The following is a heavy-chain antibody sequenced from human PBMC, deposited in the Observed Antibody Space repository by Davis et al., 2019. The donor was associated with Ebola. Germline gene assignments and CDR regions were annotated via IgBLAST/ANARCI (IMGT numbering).Heavy chain of an antibody. CDR1: GGSVSSGTNY. D-gene: IGHD4-17*01. Sequence: SETLSLTCTVSGGSVSSGTNYWSWIRQPPGKGLEWIGYIYHSGSPIYNPSLKSRVTISVDTSKNPFSLKLTSVTAADTALYYCARVLGNGDLLLDYWGQGTLVTVSS. J-gene: IGHJ4*02. V-gene: IGHV4-61*01. CDR2: IYHSGSP. CDR3: ARVLGNGDLLLDY.